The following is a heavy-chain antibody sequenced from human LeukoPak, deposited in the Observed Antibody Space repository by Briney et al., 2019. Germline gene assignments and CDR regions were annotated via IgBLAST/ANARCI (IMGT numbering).Heavy chain of an antibody. CDR2: INRDGSTT. CDR1: GFTFSNYW. CDR3: AKGGYASFFDY. J-gene: IGHJ4*02. Sequence: PGGSLSLSRPASGFTFSNYWVHWVRQAPGKGLVWVSRINRDGSTTKYADSVKGRFTISRDNSKNTLYLQMNSLRAEDTAVYYCAKGGYASFFDYWGQGTLVTVSS. V-gene: IGHV3-74*03. D-gene: IGHD5-12*01.